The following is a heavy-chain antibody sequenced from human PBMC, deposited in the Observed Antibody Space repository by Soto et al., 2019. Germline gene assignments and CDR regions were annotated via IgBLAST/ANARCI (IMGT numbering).Heavy chain of an antibody. CDR2: ISYDGSNQ. V-gene: IGHV3-30*18. CDR3: AKSWSGSHGAFDM. D-gene: IGHD2-8*02. Sequence: QVQLVESGGGVVQPGRSLRLSCAASGFIFSTYGMHWVRQAPGKGLEWVAVISYDGSNQYFEDSVKGRSTISRDNSKNTLYLQMNSLRLEDTALYYCAKSWSGSHGAFDMWGQGTMVIVSA. CDR1: GFIFSTYG. J-gene: IGHJ3*02.